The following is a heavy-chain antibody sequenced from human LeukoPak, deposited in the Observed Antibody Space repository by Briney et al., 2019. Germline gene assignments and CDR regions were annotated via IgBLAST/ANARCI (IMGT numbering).Heavy chain of an antibody. V-gene: IGHV3-23*01. Sequence: GGSLRLSCAASGFTFSSYATSWVRQAPGKGLEWVSAISGSGGSTYYADSVKGRFTISRDNSKNTLYLQMNSLRAEDTAVYYCAKLRFLEWLPSDYWGQGTLVTVSS. CDR2: ISGSGGST. D-gene: IGHD3-3*01. CDR1: GFTFSSYA. CDR3: AKLRFLEWLPSDY. J-gene: IGHJ4*02.